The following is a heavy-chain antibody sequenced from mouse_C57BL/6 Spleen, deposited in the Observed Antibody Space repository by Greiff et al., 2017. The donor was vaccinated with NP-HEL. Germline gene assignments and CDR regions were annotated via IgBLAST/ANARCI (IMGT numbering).Heavy chain of an antibody. CDR2: ISYDGSN. Sequence: DVQLQESGPGLVKPSQSLSLTCSVTGYSITSGYYWNWLRQFPGNKLEWMGYISYDGSNNYNPSLKNRISITRDTSKNQFFLKLNSVTTEDTATYYCARGDGSSYVEFAYWGQGTLVTVSA. D-gene: IGHD1-1*01. V-gene: IGHV3-6*01. CDR1: GYSITSGYY. CDR3: ARGDGSSYVEFAY. J-gene: IGHJ3*01.